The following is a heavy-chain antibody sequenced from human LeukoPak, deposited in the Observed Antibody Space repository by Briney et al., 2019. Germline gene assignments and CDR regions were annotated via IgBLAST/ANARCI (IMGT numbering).Heavy chain of an antibody. CDR2: ISAYNGNT. J-gene: IGHJ6*02. Sequence: ASVKVSCKASGYTFTGYYMHWVRQAPGQGLEWMGWISAYNGNTNYAQKLQGRVTMTTDTSTSTAYMELRSLRSDDTAVYYCARDSDILTGYYYYYGMDVWGQGTTVTISS. V-gene: IGHV1-18*04. CDR1: GYTFTGYY. CDR3: ARDSDILTGYYYYYGMDV. D-gene: IGHD3-9*01.